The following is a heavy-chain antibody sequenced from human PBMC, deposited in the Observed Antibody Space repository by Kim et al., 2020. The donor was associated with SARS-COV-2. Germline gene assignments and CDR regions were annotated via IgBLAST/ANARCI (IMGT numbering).Heavy chain of an antibody. J-gene: IGHJ5*02. D-gene: IGHD1-1*01. CDR2: IMPIFGTS. V-gene: IGHV1-69*13. CDR1: GGSLYNYA. Sequence: SVKVSCKASGGSLYNYAISWVRQASGHGLEWVGGIMPIFGTSNYAQNFQGRVTITADDSTSTAYMEVSSLRSDDTAIYYCATTIGRSANWYGPIGLWGRGTLVTVTS. CDR3: ATTIGRSANWYGPIGL.